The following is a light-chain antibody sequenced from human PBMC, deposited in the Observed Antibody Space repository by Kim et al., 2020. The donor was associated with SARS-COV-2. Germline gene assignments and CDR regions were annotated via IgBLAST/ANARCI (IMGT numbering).Light chain of an antibody. CDR1: QSISNW. CDR3: QQYNSYSEYT. V-gene: IGKV1-5*01. CDR2: DAS. Sequence: SVGDRVTIPCRASQSISNWLAWYQQKPGKAPKVLIYDASSLESGVPSRFSGSGSGTEFTLTISCLQPDDFATYYCQQYNSYSEYTFGQGTKLEI. J-gene: IGKJ2*01.